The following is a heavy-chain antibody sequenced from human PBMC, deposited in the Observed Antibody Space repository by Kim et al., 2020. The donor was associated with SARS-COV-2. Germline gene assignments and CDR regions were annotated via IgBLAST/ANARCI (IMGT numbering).Heavy chain of an antibody. J-gene: IGHJ4*02. V-gene: IGHV1-3*01. Sequence: GKTKFSGKFQGRVTITRDTSASTAYMDLSRLRSEDTAVYFCARDQGVGDYWGQGARVTVSS. D-gene: IGHD1-26*01. CDR2: GKT. CDR3: ARDQGVGDY.